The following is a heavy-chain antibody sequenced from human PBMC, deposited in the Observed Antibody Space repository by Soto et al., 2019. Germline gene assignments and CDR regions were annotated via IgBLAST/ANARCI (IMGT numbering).Heavy chain of an antibody. CDR1: GFTFSSYS. CDR2: ISSSSSTM. Sequence: GGSLRLSCAASGFTFSSYSMNWVRQAPGKGLEWVSYISSSSSTMYYADSVKGRFTISRDNAKNSLYLQMNSLRAEDTAVYYCARSYYYDSSGSLNWFDPWGQGTLVTVSS. CDR3: ARSYYYDSSGSLNWFDP. V-gene: IGHV3-48*01. J-gene: IGHJ5*02. D-gene: IGHD3-22*01.